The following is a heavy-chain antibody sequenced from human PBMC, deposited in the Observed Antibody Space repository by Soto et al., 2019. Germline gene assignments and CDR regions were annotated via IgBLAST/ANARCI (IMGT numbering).Heavy chain of an antibody. CDR3: ARDLPYFFTSGTSPY. V-gene: IGHV4-30-2*01. CDR1: GGSISSGGYS. Sequence: PSETLSLTCAVSGGSISSGGYSWSWIRQPPGKGLEWIGYIYHSGSTYYNPSLKSRVTISVDRSKNQFSLKLSSVTAADTAVYYCARDLPYFFTSGTSPYWGQGALVTVSS. J-gene: IGHJ4*02. D-gene: IGHD3-10*01. CDR2: IYHSGST.